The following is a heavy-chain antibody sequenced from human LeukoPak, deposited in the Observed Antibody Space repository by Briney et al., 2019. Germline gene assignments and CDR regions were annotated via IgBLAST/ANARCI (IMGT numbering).Heavy chain of an antibody. J-gene: IGHJ4*02. CDR2: IYYSGST. D-gene: IGHD3-3*01. V-gene: IGHV4-39*01. Sequence: WVRQAPGKGLEWIGSIYYSGSTYYNPSLKSRVTISVDTSKNQFSLKLSSVTAADTAVYYCARRPYDFWSGYYDYWGQGTLVTVSS. CDR3: ARRPYDFWSGYYDY.